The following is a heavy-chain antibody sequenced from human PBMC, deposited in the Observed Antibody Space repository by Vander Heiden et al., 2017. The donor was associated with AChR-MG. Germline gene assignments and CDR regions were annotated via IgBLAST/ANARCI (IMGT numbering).Heavy chain of an antibody. J-gene: IGHJ6*02. CDR2: ISAGGGST. V-gene: IGHV3-23*01. CDR1: GFTFSSYA. D-gene: IGHD1-1*01. Sequence: EVQLLESGGGLVQPGGSLRPSCATTGFTFSSYAMGRAPQAPGKGLEWVSVISAGGGSTYSADSVKGRVTISRDNSKNTLYLQMNSLRAEDTAVYYCAKGSPGGLPGKYYYGMDVWGQGTTVTVSS. CDR3: AKGSPGGLPGKYYYGMDV.